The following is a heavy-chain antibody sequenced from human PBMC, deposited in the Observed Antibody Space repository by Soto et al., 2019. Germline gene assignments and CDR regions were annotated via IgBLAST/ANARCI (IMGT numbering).Heavy chain of an antibody. CDR3: AKRSDDYIWGSYRPPIFDY. CDR1: GFTFSSYA. CDR2: ISGSGGST. D-gene: IGHD3-16*02. Sequence: AGGSLRLSCAASGFTFSSYAMSWVRQAPGKGLEWVSAISGSGGSTYYADSVKGRFTISRDNSKNTLYLQMNSLRAEDTAVYYCAKRSDDYIWGSYRPPIFDYWGQGTLVTVPQ. V-gene: IGHV3-23*01. J-gene: IGHJ4*02.